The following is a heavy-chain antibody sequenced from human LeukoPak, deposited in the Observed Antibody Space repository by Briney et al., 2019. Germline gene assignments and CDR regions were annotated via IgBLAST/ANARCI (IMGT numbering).Heavy chain of an antibody. CDR3: ARHNRGSDDFWSGYYQTGYFDY. V-gene: IGHV4-38-2*02. Sequence: SETLSLTCTVSGYSISSGYYWGWIRQPPGKGLEWIGSIYHSGSTYYNPSLKSRVTISVDTSKNQFSLKLSSVTAADTAVYYCARHNRGSDDFWSGYYQTGYFDYWGQGTLVTVSS. CDR2: IYHSGST. D-gene: IGHD3-3*01. J-gene: IGHJ4*02. CDR1: GYSISSGYY.